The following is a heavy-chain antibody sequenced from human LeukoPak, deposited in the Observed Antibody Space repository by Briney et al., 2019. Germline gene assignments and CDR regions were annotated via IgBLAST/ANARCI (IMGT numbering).Heavy chain of an antibody. V-gene: IGHV3-74*01. CDR3: ARDPSYSENLDY. CDR2: INSDGSST. J-gene: IGHJ4*02. Sequence: AGGSLRLSCAASGFTFSSYWMHWVRQAPGKGLVWVSRINSDGSSTTYADSVKGRFTISRDNAKNTLYLQMNSLRAEDTAVYHCARDPSYSENLDYWGQGTLVTVSS. D-gene: IGHD1-26*01. CDR1: GFTFSSYW.